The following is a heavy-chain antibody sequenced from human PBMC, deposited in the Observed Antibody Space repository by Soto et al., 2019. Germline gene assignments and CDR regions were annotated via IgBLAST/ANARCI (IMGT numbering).Heavy chain of an antibody. Sequence: SETLSLTCAVYGGSFSGYYWSWIRQPPGKGLEWIGEINHSGSTNYNPSLKSRVTISVDTSKNQFSLKLSSVTAADTAVYYCARRRFRITIFGVVKECWFDPWGQGALVTVSS. CDR2: INHSGST. CDR3: ARRRFRITIFGVVKECWFDP. CDR1: GGSFSGYY. D-gene: IGHD3-3*01. J-gene: IGHJ5*02. V-gene: IGHV4-34*01.